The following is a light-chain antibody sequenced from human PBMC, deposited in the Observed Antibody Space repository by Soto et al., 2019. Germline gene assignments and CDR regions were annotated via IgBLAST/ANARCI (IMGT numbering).Light chain of an antibody. V-gene: IGLV2-14*03. J-gene: IGLJ1*01. CDR1: SSDVGAYIY. Sequence: QSVLTQPASVSGSPGQSITISCGGTSSDVGAYIYVSWYQQFPGKAPKLILYEVNNRPSGVSNRFSGSKSDTTASLTNSGLQPEDEADNYCSAYSDIDTKVFGTGTKVTVL. CDR2: EVN. CDR3: SAYSDIDTKV.